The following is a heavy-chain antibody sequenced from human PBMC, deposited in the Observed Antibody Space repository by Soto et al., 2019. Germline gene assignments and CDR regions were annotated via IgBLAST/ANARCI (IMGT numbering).Heavy chain of an antibody. J-gene: IGHJ6*02. CDR3: ARREQIAAAGTSPYYYYGMDV. CDR2: IIPIFGTA. CDR1: GGTFSSYA. D-gene: IGHD6-13*01. V-gene: IGHV1-69*13. Sequence: ASVKVSCKASGGTFSSYAISWVRQAPGQGLEWMGGIIPIFGTANYAQKFQGRVTITADESTSTAYMELSSLRSEDTAVYYCARREQIAAAGTSPYYYYGMDVWGQGTTVTVSS.